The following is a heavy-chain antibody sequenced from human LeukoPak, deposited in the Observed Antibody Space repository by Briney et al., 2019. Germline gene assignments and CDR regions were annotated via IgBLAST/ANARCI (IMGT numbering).Heavy chain of an antibody. CDR3: ARGPPSGYGTTWFDY. D-gene: IGHD2/OR15-2a*01. CDR2: IKSGGSDK. CDR1: GFTFPSYW. Sequence: GGSLRLSCAASGFTFPSYWMGWVRQTPGKGLECVASIKSGGSDKYYVDSVKGGFTISRDDAKNSLYLEVNNLRAEDTAVYYCARGPPSGYGTTWFDYWGQGTLVTVSS. V-gene: IGHV3-7*01. J-gene: IGHJ4*02.